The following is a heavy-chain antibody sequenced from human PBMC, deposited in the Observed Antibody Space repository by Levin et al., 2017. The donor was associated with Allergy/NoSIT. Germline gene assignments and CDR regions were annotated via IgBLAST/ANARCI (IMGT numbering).Heavy chain of an antibody. CDR1: GFTFSSYA. D-gene: IGHD5-18*01. V-gene: IGHV3-30-3*01. CDR3: ASGRGYTYGPFDY. CDR2: ISYDGSSK. J-gene: IGHJ4*02. Sequence: PGGSLRLSCAASGFTFSSYALHWVRQAPGKGLEWVAVISYDGSSKYYADSVKGRFTISRDNSKNTLYLQMNSLRAEDTAVYYCASGRGYTYGPFDYWGQGTLVTVSS.